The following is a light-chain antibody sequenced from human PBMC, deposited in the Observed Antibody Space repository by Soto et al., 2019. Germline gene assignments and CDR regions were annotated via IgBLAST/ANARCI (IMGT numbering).Light chain of an antibody. CDR2: GAS. V-gene: IGKV3-20*01. CDR1: QSFSSSY. CDR3: QQYGSSRT. Sequence: EIVLTQSPGTLSLSPGERATLSCRASQSFSSSYLAWYQQNPGQAPRLLIYGASSRATGIPDRFSGSGSGTDFTLTISRLEPEDFAIYYCQQYGSSRTFGQGTKVEIK. J-gene: IGKJ1*01.